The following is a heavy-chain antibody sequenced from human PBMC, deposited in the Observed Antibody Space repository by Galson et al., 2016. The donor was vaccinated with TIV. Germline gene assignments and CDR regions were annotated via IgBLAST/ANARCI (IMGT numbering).Heavy chain of an antibody. J-gene: IGHJ6*02. CDR2: INTATGDP. Sequence: SVKVSCKASGYTFTNYGISWVRQAPGQGLEWMGWINTATGDPTYAQGFTGRFVFSSDTSVSTTYLQISSLKAEDTAVDYCASLRYGNYYGVDVWGQGTTVTVSS. V-gene: IGHV7-4-1*02. CDR3: ASLRYGNYYGVDV. CDR1: GYTFTNYG. D-gene: IGHD3-9*01.